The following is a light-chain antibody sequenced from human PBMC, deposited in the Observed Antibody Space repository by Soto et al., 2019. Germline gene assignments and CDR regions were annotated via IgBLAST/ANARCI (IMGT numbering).Light chain of an antibody. CDR1: QSVSSN. CDR2: GTS. Sequence: EIVMTQSPATLSVSPGERATLSCRASQSVSSNLAWYQQKPGQAPRLLIYGTSTRATGIPARFSASGSGTDFSLTISSLRVEDFGTYYCQQSFVSPYTFGQGTKVDIK. CDR3: QQSFVSPYT. J-gene: IGKJ2*01. V-gene: IGKV3-15*01.